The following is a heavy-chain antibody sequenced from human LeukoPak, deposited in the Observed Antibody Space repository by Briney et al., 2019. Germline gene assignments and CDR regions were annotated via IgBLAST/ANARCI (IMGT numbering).Heavy chain of an antibody. Sequence: PSETLSLTCTVSGASITTGGYYWGWIRQHPVKGLEWLAYIYYSGSTYYNPSLKSRVTISIDASENQFSLKLSSVTAADTAVYYCARGSGYYSWFDPWGQGTLVTVSS. CDR2: IYYSGST. V-gene: IGHV4-31*03. CDR3: ARGSGYYSWFDP. J-gene: IGHJ5*02. CDR1: GASITTGGYY. D-gene: IGHD3-3*01.